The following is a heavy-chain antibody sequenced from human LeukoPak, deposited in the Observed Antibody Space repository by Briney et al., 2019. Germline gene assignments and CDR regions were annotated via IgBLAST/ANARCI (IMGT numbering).Heavy chain of an antibody. CDR2: IYYSGST. V-gene: IGHV4-39*01. CDR3: TSVSKTVVPATIDY. Sequence: SETLSLTCTVSGGTISSSCYYWGWIRPPPGKGLEWIGSIYYSGSTYYNTSVKSRVTIYVETYKNQFSLMLRSVNDTDTAVYYCTSVSKTVVPATIDYWGQGTQVTVSS. D-gene: IGHD2-15*01. J-gene: IGHJ4*02. CDR1: GGTISSSCYY.